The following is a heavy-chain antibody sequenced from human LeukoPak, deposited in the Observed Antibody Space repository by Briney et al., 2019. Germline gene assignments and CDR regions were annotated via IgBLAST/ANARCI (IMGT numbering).Heavy chain of an antibody. D-gene: IGHD3-10*01. Sequence: PSETLSLTCTVSGGSISSGGYYWSWIRQHPGKGLERIGYIYYSGSTYYNPSLKSRVTISVDTSKNQFSLKLSSVTAADTAVYYCARDTMVRGTDYWGQEPWSPSPQ. V-gene: IGHV4-31*03. J-gene: IGHJ4*01. CDR2: IYYSGST. CDR3: ARDTMVRGTDY. CDR1: GGSISSGGYY.